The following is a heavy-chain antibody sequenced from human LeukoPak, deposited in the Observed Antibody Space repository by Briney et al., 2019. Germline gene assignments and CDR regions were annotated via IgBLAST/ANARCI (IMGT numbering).Heavy chain of an antibody. CDR3: ARGGSGSPGVYCDY. Sequence: PSETLSLTCGVYGGSFSGYYRSWIRQPPGKGLEWIGEINHSGSTNYNPSLKSRVTISVDTSKKQFSLKLSSVTAADTAVYYCARGGSGSPGVYCDYWGQGTLVTVSS. V-gene: IGHV4-34*01. J-gene: IGHJ4*02. CDR1: GGSFSGYY. CDR2: INHSGST. D-gene: IGHD3-10*01.